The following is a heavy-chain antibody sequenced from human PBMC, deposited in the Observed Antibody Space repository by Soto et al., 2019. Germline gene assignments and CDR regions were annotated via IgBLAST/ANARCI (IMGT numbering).Heavy chain of an antibody. Sequence: QVQLVQSGAEVKKPGSSVKISCKASGGTFRTAAFSWVRQAPGQGLEWMGGIIPIFPTPDYAQKFQGRVTITADXSPTXTXMEMTSLRSEDTAIYYCARDKDRLQLGGNYYYIMDVWGQGTTVTVSS. V-gene: IGHV1-69*12. CDR1: GGTFRTAA. CDR3: ARDKDRLQLGGNYYYIMDV. J-gene: IGHJ6*02. D-gene: IGHD1-1*01. CDR2: IIPIFPTP.